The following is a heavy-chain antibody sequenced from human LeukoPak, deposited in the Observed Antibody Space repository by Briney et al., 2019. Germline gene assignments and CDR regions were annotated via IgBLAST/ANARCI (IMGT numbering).Heavy chain of an antibody. CDR1: GFTFSSYD. CDR2: ISSNGGST. J-gene: IGHJ4*02. D-gene: IGHD2-15*01. CDR3: ARAVSTATLIFDC. Sequence: PGGSLRLSCAASGFTFSSYDMHWVRQAPGKGLEYVSGISSNGGSTYYANSVKGRFTISRDNSKNTLYLQMGSLRAEDMAVYYCARAVSTATLIFDCWGQGTLVTVSS. V-gene: IGHV3-64*01.